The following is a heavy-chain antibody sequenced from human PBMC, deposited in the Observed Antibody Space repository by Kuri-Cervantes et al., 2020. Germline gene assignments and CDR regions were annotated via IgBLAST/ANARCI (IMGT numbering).Heavy chain of an antibody. Sequence: SETLSLTCTVSGGSISSYYWSWIRQPAGKGLEWIGRIYTSGSTNYNPSLRSRVTISVDTSKNQFSLKLNSVTAADTAVYYCAVATGDSSGYYYAGAFDIWGQGTMVTVSS. J-gene: IGHJ3*02. CDR1: GGSISSYY. CDR3: AVATGDSSGYYYAGAFDI. D-gene: IGHD3-22*01. CDR2: IYTSGST. V-gene: IGHV4-4*07.